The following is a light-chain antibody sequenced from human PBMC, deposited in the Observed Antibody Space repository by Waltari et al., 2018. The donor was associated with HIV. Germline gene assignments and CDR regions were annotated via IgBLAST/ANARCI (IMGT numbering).Light chain of an antibody. CDR3: QKYNSAPHI. Sequence: DIRMTQSPSSLSAFVGDRVTITCRATHDIGNSLAWYHQRPGQVPKLLIYSTSTIQPGVPIRFSGSGSGTFFTLSISSLQPEDVGTYFCQKYNSAPHIFGQGTKVEI. CDR2: STS. J-gene: IGKJ1*01. CDR1: HDIGNS. V-gene: IGKV1-27*01.